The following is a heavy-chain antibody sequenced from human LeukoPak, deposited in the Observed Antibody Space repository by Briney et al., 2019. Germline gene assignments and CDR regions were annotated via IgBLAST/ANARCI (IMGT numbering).Heavy chain of an antibody. CDR2: ISSSGSTI. CDR1: GFSFSNAW. J-gene: IGHJ6*04. D-gene: IGHD3-10*02. V-gene: IGHV3-48*04. Sequence: GGSLRLSCAASGFSFSNAWMNWVRQAPGKGLEWVSYISSSGSTIYYADSVKGRFTISRDNAKNSLYLQMNSLRAEDTAVYYCAELGITMIGGVWGKGTTVTISS. CDR3: AELGITMIGGV.